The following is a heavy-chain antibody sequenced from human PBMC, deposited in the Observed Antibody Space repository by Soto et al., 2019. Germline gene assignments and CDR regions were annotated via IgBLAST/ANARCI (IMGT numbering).Heavy chain of an antibody. CDR2: ISGSGAGT. CDR3: AKEGDCSGGSCYKWFDP. J-gene: IGHJ5*02. D-gene: IGHD2-15*01. V-gene: IGHV3-23*01. Sequence: GGSLRLSCAASGFTFSNYAMSWVRQAPGKGLEWVSAISGSGAGTYYADSVKGRFTISRDSFKNTLYLQMNSLRVEDTAVYYCAKEGDCSGGSCYKWFDPWGQGTLVTVSS. CDR1: GFTFSNYA.